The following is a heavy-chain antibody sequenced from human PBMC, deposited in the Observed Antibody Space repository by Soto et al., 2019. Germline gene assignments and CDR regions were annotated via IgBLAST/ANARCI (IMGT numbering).Heavy chain of an antibody. V-gene: IGHV6-1*01. Sequence: SQTLSLTCAISGDSVSSNSAAWNWIRQSPSRGLEWLGRTYYRSKWYNDYAVSVKSRITINPDTSKKQFSLQMNSVTPPDSAVYYSARDRLGPTVYRGDSFDIWGQGTMVTVAS. CDR2: TYYRSKWYN. CDR3: ARDRLGPTVYRGDSFDI. J-gene: IGHJ3*02. CDR1: GDSVSSNSAA. D-gene: IGHD1-26*01.